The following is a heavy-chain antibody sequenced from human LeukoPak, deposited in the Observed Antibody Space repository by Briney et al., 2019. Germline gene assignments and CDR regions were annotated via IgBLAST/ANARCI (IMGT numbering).Heavy chain of an antibody. CDR3: ASYGQWLLSFNY. D-gene: IGHD6-19*01. CDR1: GASINSGSYY. V-gene: IGHV4-61*02. J-gene: IGHJ4*02. Sequence: SETLSLTCTVSGASINSGSYYWTWIRQPAGKGLEWIGRIYTSGSTNYNPSLKSRVTISLDTSKNHFSLKLDSVTAADTAVYYCASYGQWLLSFNYWGQGTLLTVSS. CDR2: IYTSGST.